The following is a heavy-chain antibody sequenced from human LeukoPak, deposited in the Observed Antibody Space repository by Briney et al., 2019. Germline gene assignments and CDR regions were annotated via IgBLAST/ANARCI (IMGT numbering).Heavy chain of an antibody. J-gene: IGHJ6*03. CDR1: GGSFSGYY. CDR2: INHSGST. Sequence: SETLSLTCAVYGGSFSGYYWSWIRQPPGEGLGWIGEINHSGSTNYNPSLKSRVTISVDTSKNQFSLKLSSATAADTAVYYCARPANYRGSSRSRYYYYYLGVWGKGTTVTVSS. CDR3: ARPANYRGSSRSRYYYYYLGV. D-gene: IGHD1-26*01. V-gene: IGHV4-34*01.